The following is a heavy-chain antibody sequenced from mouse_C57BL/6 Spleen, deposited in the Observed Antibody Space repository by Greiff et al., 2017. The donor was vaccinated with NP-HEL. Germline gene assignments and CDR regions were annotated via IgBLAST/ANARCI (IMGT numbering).Heavy chain of an antibody. J-gene: IGHJ4*01. D-gene: IGHD2-3*01. CDR3: ARWILRGGAMDY. V-gene: IGHV1-59*01. CDR1: GYTFTSYW. Sequence: QVQLQQPGAELVRPGTSVKLSCKASGYTFTSYWMHWVKQRPGQGLEWIGVIDPSDSYTNYIQKFKGKATWTVDTSSSTAYMQLSSLTSEDAAVYYCARWILRGGAMDYWGQGTSVTVSS. CDR2: IDPSDSYT.